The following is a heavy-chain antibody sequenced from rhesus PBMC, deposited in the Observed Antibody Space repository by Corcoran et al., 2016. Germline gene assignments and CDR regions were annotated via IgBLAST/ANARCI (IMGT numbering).Heavy chain of an antibody. J-gene: IGHJ4*01. D-gene: IGHD6-25*01. CDR3: ARGDPRGSSPFDC. CDR2: IIPLVGIT. V-gene: IGHV1-198*02. Sequence: QVQLVQSGAAAKKPGTSVKVSCKAAGFAFGCYALSWVRSAPGPGFEGSGVIIPLVGITDYAEEFQGIATITADTSTITAFVELSRLRSEAAAVYCWARGDPRGSSPFDCWGQGVLVTVSS. CDR1: GFAFGCYA.